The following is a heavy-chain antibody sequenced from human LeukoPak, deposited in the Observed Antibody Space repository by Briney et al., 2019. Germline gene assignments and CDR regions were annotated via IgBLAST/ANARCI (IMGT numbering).Heavy chain of an antibody. Sequence: GGSLRLSCVASGFTFSSYWMHWVRQAPGKGLGWVSRSNSDGSSTSYAESVKGRLTISRDNAKNTLYLQMNSLRAEDTAVYYCARGASGSSWFGGFDFWGQGTLVTVSS. CDR1: GFTFSSYW. CDR3: ARGASGSSWFGGFDF. J-gene: IGHJ4*02. V-gene: IGHV3-74*01. CDR2: SNSDGSST. D-gene: IGHD6-13*01.